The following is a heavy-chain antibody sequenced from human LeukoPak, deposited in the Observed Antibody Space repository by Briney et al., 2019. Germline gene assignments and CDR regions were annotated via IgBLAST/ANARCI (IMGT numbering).Heavy chain of an antibody. Sequence: ASVKVSCKASGYTFTSYGISWVRQAPGQGLEWMEWISAYKGNTNYAQKLQGRVTMTTDTSTSTAYMELRSLRSDDTAVYYCARLPHRRDPTYGSGSYYRMVYWGQGTLVTVSS. V-gene: IGHV1-18*01. CDR1: GYTFTSYG. CDR3: ARLPHRRDPTYGSGSYYRMVY. CDR2: ISAYKGNT. D-gene: IGHD3-10*01. J-gene: IGHJ4*02.